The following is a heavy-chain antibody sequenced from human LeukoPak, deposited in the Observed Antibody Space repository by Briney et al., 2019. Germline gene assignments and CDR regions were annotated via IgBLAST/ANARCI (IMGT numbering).Heavy chain of an antibody. CDR2: ISYDGSNK. CDR3: ARAGCSGGSCYSGKSYFDY. Sequence: GRSLRLSCAASGFTFSSYAMHWVRQAPGKGLEWVAVISYDGSNKYYADSVKGRFTISGDNSKNTLYLQMNSLRAEDTAVYYCARAGCSGGSCYSGKSYFDYWGQGTLVTVSS. CDR1: GFTFSSYA. D-gene: IGHD2-15*01. V-gene: IGHV3-30-3*01. J-gene: IGHJ4*02.